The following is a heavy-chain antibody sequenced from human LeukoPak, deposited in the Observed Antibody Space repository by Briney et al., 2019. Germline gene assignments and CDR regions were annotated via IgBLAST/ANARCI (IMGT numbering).Heavy chain of an antibody. CDR2: IYTSGST. CDR3: ARDWADCSGGSCYHNWFDP. Sequence: SQTLSLTCTVSGGSISSGSYYWSWIRQPAGKALEWIGRIYTSGSTNYNPSLKSRVTISVDTSKNQFSLKLSSVTAADTAVYYCARDWADCSGGSCYHNWFDPWGQGTLVTVSS. V-gene: IGHV4-61*02. D-gene: IGHD2-15*01. CDR1: GGSISSGSYY. J-gene: IGHJ5*02.